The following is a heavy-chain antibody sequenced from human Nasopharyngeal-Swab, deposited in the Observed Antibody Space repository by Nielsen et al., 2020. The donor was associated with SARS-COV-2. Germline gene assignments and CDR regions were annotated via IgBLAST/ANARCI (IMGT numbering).Heavy chain of an antibody. CDR2: ISGSGGST. D-gene: IGHD5-18*01. CDR3: AKDMQWGTAMADAFDI. Sequence: GGSLRLSCAASGFTFSSYAMSWVRQAPGKGLEWVSAISGSGGSTYYADSVKGRFTISRDNSKNSLYLQMNSLRTEDTALYYCAKDMQWGTAMADAFDIWGQGTMVTVSS. CDR1: GFTFSSYA. J-gene: IGHJ3*02. V-gene: IGHV3-43*02.